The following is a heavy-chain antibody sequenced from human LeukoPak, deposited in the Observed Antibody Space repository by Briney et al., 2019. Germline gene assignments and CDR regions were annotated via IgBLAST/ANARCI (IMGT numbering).Heavy chain of an antibody. J-gene: IGHJ5*02. CDR2: IYSSGSA. V-gene: IGHV4-4*07. CDR1: GGSITNYY. CDR3: ARGHADSYGKWYFDP. Sequence: PSETLSLTCSVAGGSITNYYWTWIRQPAGRGLECLGRIYSSGSASYNPSLKSRVSMSVDTSKNQLSLKLSSVTVAYTAVYYCARGHADSYGKWYFDPWGQGTLVTVSS. D-gene: IGHD5-18*01.